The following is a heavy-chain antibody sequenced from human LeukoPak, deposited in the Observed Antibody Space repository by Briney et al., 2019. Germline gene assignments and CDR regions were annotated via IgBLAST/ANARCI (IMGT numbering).Heavy chain of an antibody. CDR2: IWYDGSNK. Sequence: WRSLRLSCAASGFPFSSYGMHWVRQAPGKGLEWVAVIWYDGSNKYYADSVKGRFTISRDNSKNTLCLQMNSLRAEDTAVYYCARDMPSSWAGTGFDFDYWGQGTLVTVSS. J-gene: IGHJ4*02. CDR3: ARDMPSSWAGTGFDFDY. CDR1: GFPFSSYG. V-gene: IGHV3-33*01. D-gene: IGHD2-2*01.